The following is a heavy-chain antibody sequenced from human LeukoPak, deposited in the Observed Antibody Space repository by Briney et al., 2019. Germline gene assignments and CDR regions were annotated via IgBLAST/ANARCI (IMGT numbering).Heavy chain of an antibody. V-gene: IGHV3-30*18. CDR3: AKDLSPIVAMDV. J-gene: IGHJ6*02. Sequence: GGSLRLSCAASGFTVSSNYMSWVRQAPGKGLEWVAVISHDGSDKYYADSVKGRFTISRDNSKNTLYLQMSSLRVEDTAVYYCAKDLSPIVAMDVWGQGTTVTVSS. CDR1: GFTVSSNY. CDR2: ISHDGSDK. D-gene: IGHD5-12*01.